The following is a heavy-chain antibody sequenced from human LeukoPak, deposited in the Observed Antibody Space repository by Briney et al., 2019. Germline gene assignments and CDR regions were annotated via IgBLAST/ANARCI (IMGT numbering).Heavy chain of an antibody. CDR1: GFTFSSYG. Sequence: GGSPRLSCAASGFTFSSYGMHWVRQAPGKGLEWVAVIWYDGSNKYYADSVKGRFTISRDNSKNTLYLQMNSLRAEDTAVYYCARDKDSSGYLDYWGQGTLVTVSS. J-gene: IGHJ4*02. CDR2: IWYDGSNK. D-gene: IGHD3-22*01. V-gene: IGHV3-33*01. CDR3: ARDKDSSGYLDY.